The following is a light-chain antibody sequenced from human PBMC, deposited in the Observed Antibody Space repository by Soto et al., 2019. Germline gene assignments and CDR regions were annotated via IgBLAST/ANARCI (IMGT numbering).Light chain of an antibody. CDR2: GAS. V-gene: IGKV3-20*01. CDR1: QSVSSSY. Sequence: EIVLTQSPGTLSLSPGERATLSCRASQSVSSSYLAWYQQKPGQAPRLLIYGASSRATGITDRFSGSGSGTEFTLTLSRLAPEDFAVYYCQQYGSSITFGQGTRLEI. J-gene: IGKJ5*01. CDR3: QQYGSSIT.